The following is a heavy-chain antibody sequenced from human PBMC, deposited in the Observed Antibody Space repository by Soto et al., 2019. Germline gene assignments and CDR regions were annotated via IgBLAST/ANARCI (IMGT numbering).Heavy chain of an antibody. CDR1: GFSLTTDRVG. D-gene: IGHD1-26*01. CDR2: IYWDDTQ. Sequence: QITLKESGPTLVKPTQTLTLTCTFSGFSLTTDRVGVGWIRQPPGEALEWLAVIYWDDTQTYGPSLESRLNINKDPSKNQLALTMTIIDSVDTATYYCAHAYGGRSLYWGQGTLVTVSS. V-gene: IGHV2-5*05. CDR3: AHAYGGRSLY. J-gene: IGHJ4*02.